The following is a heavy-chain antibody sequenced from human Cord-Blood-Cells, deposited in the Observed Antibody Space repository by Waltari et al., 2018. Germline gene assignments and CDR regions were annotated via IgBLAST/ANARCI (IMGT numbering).Heavy chain of an antibody. Sequence: QLQLQESGPGLVKPSETLSLTCTVSGGSISSSSSYWGWIRQPPGKGLEWIGSTYYSGSTYYNPSLKSRVTISVDTSKNQCSLKLSSVTAADTAVYYCARRGIAAAGDAFDIWGQGTMVTVSS. CDR2: TYYSGST. CDR3: ARRGIAAAGDAFDI. J-gene: IGHJ3*02. V-gene: IGHV4-39*01. CDR1: GGSISSSSSY. D-gene: IGHD6-13*01.